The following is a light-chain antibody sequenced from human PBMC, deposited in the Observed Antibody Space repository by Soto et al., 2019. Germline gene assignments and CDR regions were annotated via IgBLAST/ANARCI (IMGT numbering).Light chain of an antibody. CDR2: EVT. V-gene: IGLV2-8*01. J-gene: IGLJ1*01. CDR1: SRDVGGYNY. CDR3: SSYAGSLYG. Sequence: QSALTQPPSASGSPGQSVTISCTGTSRDVGGYNYVSWYQQHPGKAPKLMIYEVTKRPSGVPDRFSGSKSGNTASLTVSGLQAEDEADYYCSSYAGSLYGFGTGTKVTVL.